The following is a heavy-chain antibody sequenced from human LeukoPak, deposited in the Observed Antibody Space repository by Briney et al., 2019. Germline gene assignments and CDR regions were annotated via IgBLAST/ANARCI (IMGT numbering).Heavy chain of an antibody. CDR1: GFTFSNYA. V-gene: IGHV3-64D*06. CDR2: ISSTGGST. J-gene: IGHJ5*02. CDR3: VKDQHCSTISYATRTGFDP. D-gene: IGHD2-2*01. Sequence: LPGGSLRLSCSASGFTFSNYAMHWVRQAPGKGLEFVSGISSTGGSTNYPDSVKDRFSISRDNSKNTLYLQMTSLRADDTAVYYCVKDQHCSTISYATRTGFDPWDQGTSVTVSS.